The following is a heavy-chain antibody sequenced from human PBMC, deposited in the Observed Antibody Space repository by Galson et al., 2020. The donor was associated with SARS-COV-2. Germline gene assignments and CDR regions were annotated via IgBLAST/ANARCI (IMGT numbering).Heavy chain of an antibody. CDR2: ISPYDGSI. J-gene: IGHJ4*02. D-gene: IGHD6-19*01. Sequence: ASVKVSCKASGYTFTNYGISWVRQAPGQGLEWMGWISPYDGSINYGRKFQGRVTMTRDTSTNTAYMELRIPTSDDTAVYYCARGSGFSPYYFDYWGQGTLVTVSS. CDR1: GYTFTNYG. CDR3: ARGSGFSPYYFDY. V-gene: IGHV1-18*01.